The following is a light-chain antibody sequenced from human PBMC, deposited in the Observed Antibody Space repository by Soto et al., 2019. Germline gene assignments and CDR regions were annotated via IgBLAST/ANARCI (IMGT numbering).Light chain of an antibody. CDR2: VAS. CDR3: PKYNSAPWT. J-gene: IGKJ1*01. Sequence: DIQMTQSPSSLSASVGDRVTITCRASQGISNYLAWYQQQPGKVPKLLIYVASTLQSGVPSRFSGSGSGTDFTLTISSLQTEDVATYYCPKYNSAPWTFGQGTKVEIK. V-gene: IGKV1-27*01. CDR1: QGISNY.